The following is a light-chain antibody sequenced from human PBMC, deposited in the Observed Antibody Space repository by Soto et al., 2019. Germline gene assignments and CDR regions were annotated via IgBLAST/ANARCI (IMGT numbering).Light chain of an antibody. V-gene: IGKV1-5*01. J-gene: IGKJ4*01. Sequence: DIQMTQSPSTLSASVGDRVTITCRASQSISSWLAWYQQKPGKAPKILIYDASSLESGVPSRFSGSGSGTEFTLTISSLQPDDFATYYCLQDYNYPRTFGGGTKVDSK. CDR2: DAS. CDR3: LQDYNYPRT. CDR1: QSISSW.